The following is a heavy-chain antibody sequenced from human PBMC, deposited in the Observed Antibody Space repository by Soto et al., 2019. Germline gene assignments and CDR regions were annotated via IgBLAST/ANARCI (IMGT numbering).Heavy chain of an antibody. CDR3: ARGNWNYESVYYYYYYYMDV. Sequence: SETLSLTCTVSGGSISSYYWSWIRQPPGKGLEWIGYIYYSGSTNYNPSLKSRGTIAVDTSKNQFSLKLSSMTAADTAVYYCARGNWNYESVYYYYYYYMDVWGKGTTVTVSS. V-gene: IGHV4-59*01. CDR1: GGSISSYY. CDR2: IYYSGST. J-gene: IGHJ6*03. D-gene: IGHD1-7*01.